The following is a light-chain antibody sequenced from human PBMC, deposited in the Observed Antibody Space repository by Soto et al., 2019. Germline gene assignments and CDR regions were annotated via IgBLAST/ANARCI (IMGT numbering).Light chain of an antibody. V-gene: IGLV1-40*01. J-gene: IGLJ3*02. CDR2: GNS. Sequence: QSVLTQPPSVSGAPGQRVTISCTGSSSNIGAGYDVHWYQQLPGTAPKLLIYGNSNRPSGVTDRFSGSKSGTSASLAITGRQAEDEADSYCQSYDSSLSGSVFGGGTKLTVL. CDR3: QSYDSSLSGSV. CDR1: SSNIGAGYD.